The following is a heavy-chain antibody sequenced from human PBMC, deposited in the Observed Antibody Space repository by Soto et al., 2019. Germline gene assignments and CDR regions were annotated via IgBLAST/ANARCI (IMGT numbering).Heavy chain of an antibody. CDR1: GFTFSSYN. CDR2: ISSSSTI. CDR3: AREGDSSGWYNWFDP. J-gene: IGHJ5*02. V-gene: IGHV3-48*01. D-gene: IGHD3-22*01. Sequence: EVQLVESGGGLVQPGGSLSLSCAASGFTFSSYNMNWVRQAPGKGLEWVSYISSSSTIYYADSVKGRFTISRDNAKNSLYLQMNSLRAEDTAVYYCAREGDSSGWYNWFDPWGQGTLVTVSS.